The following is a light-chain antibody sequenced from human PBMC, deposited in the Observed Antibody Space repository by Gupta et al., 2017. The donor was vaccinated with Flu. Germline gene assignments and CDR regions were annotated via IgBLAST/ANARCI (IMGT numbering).Light chain of an antibody. CDR3: HQCDNPPR. J-gene: IGKJ3*01. V-gene: IGKV1-33*01. Sequence: DIQMTPSPSSLSASVGDRVTITCQARQDISNYLHRYQQEPGKAPKLLSYDTSDLEAAVPSRVSGSGSETDFTITISSVQPEDIASYYCHQCDNPPRFGPGTKVDIK. CDR1: QDISNY. CDR2: DTS.